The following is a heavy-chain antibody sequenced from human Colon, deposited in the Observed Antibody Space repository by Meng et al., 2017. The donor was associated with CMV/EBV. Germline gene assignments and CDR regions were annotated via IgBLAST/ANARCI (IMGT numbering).Heavy chain of an antibody. Sequence: QVQLRESGPGLVKPSETLSLTCTGSGASITSYYWSWIRQPAGKGLEWIGRVYTSGNTNYNPSLKSRVTMSIDTSKNQLSLNIRSVTAADTAVYYCARDSNLSGLAYWGQGTLVTVSS. CDR1: GASITSYY. V-gene: IGHV4-4*07. J-gene: IGHJ4*02. CDR3: ARDSNLSGLAY. CDR2: VYTSGNT. D-gene: IGHD3-10*01.